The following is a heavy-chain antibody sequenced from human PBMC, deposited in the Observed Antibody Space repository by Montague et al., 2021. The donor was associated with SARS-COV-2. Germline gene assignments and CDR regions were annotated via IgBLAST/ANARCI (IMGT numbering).Heavy chain of an antibody. D-gene: IGHD1-26*01. V-gene: IGHV4-39*01. CDR3: ARSTVGTSHFDY. CDR1: GGSIFSNSFD. J-gene: IGHJ4*02. Sequence: SETLSLTCTVSGGSIFSNSFDWGWIRQSPGQGLEWFGNVLSSGSTFHNPSLRSRVTMYADMSKNQFSLKLMSVTAADTAVYYCARSTVGTSHFDYWGQGTLVTVSS. CDR2: VLSSGST.